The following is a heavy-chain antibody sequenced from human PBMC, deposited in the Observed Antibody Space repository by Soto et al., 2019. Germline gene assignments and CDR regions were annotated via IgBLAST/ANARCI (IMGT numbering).Heavy chain of an antibody. CDR3: ARSVLNWFDP. CDR2: IYYSGST. CDR1: GGSISSYY. Sequence: SSETLSLTCTVSGGSISSYYWSWIRQPPGKGLEWIGYIYYSGSTNYNPSLKSRVTISVDTSKNQFSLKLSSVTAADTAVYYCARSVLNWFDPWGQGTLVTVSS. D-gene: IGHD6-6*01. J-gene: IGHJ5*02. V-gene: IGHV4-59*01.